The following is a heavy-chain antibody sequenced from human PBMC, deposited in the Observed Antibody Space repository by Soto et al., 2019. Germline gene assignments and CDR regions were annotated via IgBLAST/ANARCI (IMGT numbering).Heavy chain of an antibody. J-gene: IGHJ6*02. Sequence: PSETLSLTCAVSGGSFSGYFWTWIRQAPGKGLEWIGEITHNGGTNYNSSLKSRVMISVDTSKKQFSLILSSVTAADTAVYYCARDRQFYHFWSGYENEGPDGLDVWGQGTTVTVSS. CDR3: ARDRQFYHFWSGYENEGPDGLDV. V-gene: IGHV4-34*01. D-gene: IGHD3-3*02. CDR2: ITHNGGT. CDR1: GGSFSGYF.